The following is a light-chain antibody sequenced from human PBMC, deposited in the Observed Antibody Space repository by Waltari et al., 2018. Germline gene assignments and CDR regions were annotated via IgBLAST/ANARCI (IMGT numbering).Light chain of an antibody. CDR2: QDI. J-gene: IGLJ3*02. Sequence: SSELTQPPSVSVSPGQTASIPCSGDLLGSKYPSWYQQKPGQSPLLVIYQDINRPSGIPERFSGSKSGNTATLTISGTQAMDDADYYCQALGSNRWVFGGGTKLTVL. V-gene: IGLV3-1*01. CDR3: QALGSNRWV. CDR1: LLGSKY.